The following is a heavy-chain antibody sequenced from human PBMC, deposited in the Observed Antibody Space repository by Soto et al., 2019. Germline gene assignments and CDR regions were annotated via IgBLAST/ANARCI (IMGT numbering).Heavy chain of an antibody. V-gene: IGHV1-46*01. CDR2: INPSGGST. CDR3: ARDTISAGSGTRTGANGMDV. Sequence: KASGYTFTSYYMHWVRQAPGQGLEWMGIINPSGGSTSYAQKFQGRVTMTRDTSTSTVYMELSSLRSEDTAVYYCARDTISAGSGTRTGANGMDVWGQGTTVTVSS. D-gene: IGHD3-10*01. CDR1: GYTFTSYY. J-gene: IGHJ6*02.